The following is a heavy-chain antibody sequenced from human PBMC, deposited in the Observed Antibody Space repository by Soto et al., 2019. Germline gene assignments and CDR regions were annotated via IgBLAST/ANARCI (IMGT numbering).Heavy chain of an antibody. CDR2: IYDIGST. J-gene: IGHJ4*02. Sequence: SEPRSLTCAVSGYSIRTGCNSAWIRPPPGKGLEWIGSIYDIGSTYYNLSLKSRVTISSDASKNQISLKLSSVTAADTALYYCARDLGLACYQLEYWGKGNLVNV. V-gene: IGHV4-38-2*02. D-gene: IGHD2-15*01. CDR1: GYSIRTGCN. CDR3: ARDLGLACYQLEY.